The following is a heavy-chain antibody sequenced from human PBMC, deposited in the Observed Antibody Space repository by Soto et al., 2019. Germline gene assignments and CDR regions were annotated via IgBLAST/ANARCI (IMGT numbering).Heavy chain of an antibody. V-gene: IGHV2-5*02. D-gene: IGHD1-26*01. Sequence: QITLKESGPTLVTPTQTLTLTCTFSGFSLSTDGVGVGWIRQPPGKALEWLALIYWDGDKRYSPSLRSRLTLTKDSSKNQLVLTMTNMDPVDTATYYCARRRDGTYALDYWGQGTLVTVAS. CDR2: IYWDGDK. J-gene: IGHJ4*02. CDR3: ARRRDGTYALDY. CDR1: GFSLSTDGVG.